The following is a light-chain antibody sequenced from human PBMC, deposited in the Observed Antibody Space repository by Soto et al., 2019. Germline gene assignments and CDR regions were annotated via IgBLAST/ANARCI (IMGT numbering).Light chain of an antibody. CDR3: ALYMGSGIWV. CDR1: SGSVSTTYH. J-gene: IGLJ3*02. CDR2: NTD. Sequence: QAVVTQEPSFSVAPGRTVTFTCGLSSGSVSTTYHPSWYQQTPGQAPRTLIYNTDIRSSGVPDRFSGSILGNTAALTITGAQADDEPHYYCALYMGSGIWVFGGGTKLTVL. V-gene: IGLV8-61*01.